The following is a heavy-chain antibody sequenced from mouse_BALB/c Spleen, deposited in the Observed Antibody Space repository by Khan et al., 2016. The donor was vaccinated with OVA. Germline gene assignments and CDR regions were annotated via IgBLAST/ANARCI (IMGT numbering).Heavy chain of an antibody. CDR2: INTYTGEP. V-gene: IGHV9-3-1*01. CDR3: AMPPYFSYTLDY. Sequence: QIQLVQSGPELKKPGETVKISCKASGYTFTNYGMNWVKQSPGKALKWMGWINTYTGEPTYADDFKGRFAFSLETSATTAYLQIHNLKNEDTATYCCAMPPYFSYTLDYWGQRTLVTVPS. CDR1: GYTFTNYG. D-gene: IGHD2-10*01. J-gene: IGHJ4*01.